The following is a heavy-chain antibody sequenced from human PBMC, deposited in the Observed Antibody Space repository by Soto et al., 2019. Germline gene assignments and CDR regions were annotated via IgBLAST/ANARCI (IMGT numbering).Heavy chain of an antibody. V-gene: IGHV1-58*02. J-gene: IGHJ4*02. CDR1: GFTFTSSA. Sequence: AASVKVSCKASGFTFTSSAMQWVRQARGQRLEWIGWIVVGSGNTNYAQKFQERVTITRDMSTSTAYMELSSLRSEDTAVYYCAAEVCSGGSCYYDYWGQGTLVTVSS. D-gene: IGHD2-15*01. CDR3: AAEVCSGGSCYYDY. CDR2: IVVGSGNT.